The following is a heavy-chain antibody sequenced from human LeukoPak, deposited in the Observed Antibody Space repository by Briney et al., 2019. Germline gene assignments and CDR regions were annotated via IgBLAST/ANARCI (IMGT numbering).Heavy chain of an antibody. CDR2: IIPSGGST. Sequence: ASVKVSCKASGYMFTRYYMQWVRQAPGQGLEWLGMIIPSGGSTTYPRNFRDRVTLTRDMSTSTVYMELSSLRSEDTAVYYCARDLDYTTSGERFDNWGQGTLVTVSS. D-gene: IGHD3/OR15-3a*01. V-gene: IGHV1-46*01. CDR1: GYMFTRYY. J-gene: IGHJ4*02. CDR3: ARDLDYTTSGERFDN.